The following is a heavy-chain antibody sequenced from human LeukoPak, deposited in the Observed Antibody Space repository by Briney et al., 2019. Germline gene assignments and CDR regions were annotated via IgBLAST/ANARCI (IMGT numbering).Heavy chain of an antibody. J-gene: IGHJ4*02. CDR3: ARGGPIVDLIY. D-gene: IGHD1-26*01. Sequence: GGSLRLPCAASGFTFSSYWMHWVRQAPGKGLVWVSRINSDGSSTSYADSVKGRFTISRDNAKNTLYLQMNSLRAEDTAVYYCARGGPIVDLIYWGQGTLVTVSS. CDR1: GFTFSSYW. CDR2: INSDGSST. V-gene: IGHV3-74*01.